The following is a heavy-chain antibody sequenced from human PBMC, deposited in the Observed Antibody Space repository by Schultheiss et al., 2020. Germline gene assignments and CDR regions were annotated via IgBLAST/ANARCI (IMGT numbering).Heavy chain of an antibody. CDR3: AKVDNGYYWDY. V-gene: IGHV3-7*03. J-gene: IGHJ4*02. CDR1: GFTFSSYA. D-gene: IGHD5-24*01. CDR2: IKQDGSEK. Sequence: GGSLRLSCAASGFTFSSYAMSWVRQAPGKGLEWVANIKQDGSEKYYVDSVKGRFTISRDNAKNSLYLQMNSLRAEDTAVYYCAKVDNGYYWDYWGQGTLVTVSS.